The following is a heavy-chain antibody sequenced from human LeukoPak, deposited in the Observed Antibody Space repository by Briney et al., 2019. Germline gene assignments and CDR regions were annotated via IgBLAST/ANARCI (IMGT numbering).Heavy chain of an antibody. CDR1: GFTFSSYG. CDR2: IRYDGSNK. Sequence: GGSLRLSCAASGFTFSSYGVHWVRQAPGKGLEWVAFIRYDGSNKYYADSVKGRFTISRDNSKNTLYLQMNSLRAEDTAVYYCAKDSGGMVRGVYYFDYWGQGTLVTVSS. J-gene: IGHJ4*02. CDR3: AKDSGGMVRGVYYFDY. V-gene: IGHV3-30*02. D-gene: IGHD3-10*01.